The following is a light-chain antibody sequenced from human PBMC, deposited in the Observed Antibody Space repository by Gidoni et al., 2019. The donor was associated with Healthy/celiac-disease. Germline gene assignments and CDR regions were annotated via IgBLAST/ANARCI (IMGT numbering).Light chain of an antibody. V-gene: IGKV3-11*01. J-gene: IGKJ4*01. CDR1: QSVSSY. CDR3: QQRSNWPLT. Sequence: EIVLIQSPATLSLSPGDRATLSCRASQSVSSYLAWYQQKPGQAPRLLIYDASNRATGIPARFSGSGSGTDFTLTISGLEPEDFAVYYCQQRSNWPLTFGGGTKVEVK. CDR2: DAS.